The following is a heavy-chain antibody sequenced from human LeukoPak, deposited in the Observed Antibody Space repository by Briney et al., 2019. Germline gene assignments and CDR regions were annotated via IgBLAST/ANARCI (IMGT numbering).Heavy chain of an antibody. CDR3: AKDISYYDFWSGYHSDTPHYYYMDV. V-gene: IGHV3-30*18. CDR1: GFTFSSYG. Sequence: PGGSLRLSCAASGFTFSSYGTHWVRQAPGKGLEWVAVISYDGSNKYYADSVKGRFTISRDNSKNTLYLQMNSPRAEDTAVYYCAKDISYYDFWSGYHSDTPHYYYMDVWGKGTTVTVSS. CDR2: ISYDGSNK. D-gene: IGHD3-3*01. J-gene: IGHJ6*03.